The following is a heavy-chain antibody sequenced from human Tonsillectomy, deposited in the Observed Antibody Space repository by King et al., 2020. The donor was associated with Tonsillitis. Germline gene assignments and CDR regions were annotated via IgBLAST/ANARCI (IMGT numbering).Heavy chain of an antibody. CDR2: ISWNSGSI. CDR1: GFTFDDYA. V-gene: IGHV3-9*01. J-gene: IGHJ4*02. D-gene: IGHD2-15*01. CDR3: AKDRSRIVSQTGSMGY. Sequence: VQLVESGGGLVQPGRSLRLSCAASGFTFDDYAMYWVRQAPGKGLEWVSGISWNSGSIGYEDCVKGRFTISRDNAKNSLYLQMNSLRAEDTALYYCAKDRSRIVSQTGSMGYWGQGTLVTVSS.